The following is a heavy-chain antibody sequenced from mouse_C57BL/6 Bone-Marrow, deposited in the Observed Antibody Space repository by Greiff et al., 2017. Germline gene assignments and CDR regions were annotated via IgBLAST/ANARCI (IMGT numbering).Heavy chain of an antibody. CDR1: GYSITSGYY. CDR3: ARETTVVARSYWYFDV. Sequence: EVQLQQSGPGLVKPSQSLSLTCSVTGYSITSGYYWNWIRQFPGNKLEWMGYISYDGSNNYNPSLKKRNSITRDTSKNQFFLKLNSVTTEDTATYYCARETTVVARSYWYFDVWGTGTTVTVSS. V-gene: IGHV3-6*01. D-gene: IGHD1-1*01. J-gene: IGHJ1*03. CDR2: ISYDGSN.